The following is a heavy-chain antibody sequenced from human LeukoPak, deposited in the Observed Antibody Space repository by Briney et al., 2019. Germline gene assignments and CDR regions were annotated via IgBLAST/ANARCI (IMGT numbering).Heavy chain of an antibody. V-gene: IGHV3-20*04. CDR2: INWNGGST. D-gene: IGHD2-2*01. CDR3: ARDIEDIVVVPAAYYYYYYMDV. J-gene: IGHJ6*03. CDR1: GFTFDDYG. Sequence: GGSLRLSCAASGFTFDDYGMSWVRQAPGKGLEWVSGINWNGGSTGYADSVKGRFTISRDNAKNSLYLQMDSLRAEDTALYYCARDIEDIVVVPAAYYYYYYMDVWGKGTTVTVSS.